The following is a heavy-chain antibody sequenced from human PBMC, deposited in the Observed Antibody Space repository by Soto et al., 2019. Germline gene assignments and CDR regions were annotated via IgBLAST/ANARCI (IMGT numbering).Heavy chain of an antibody. D-gene: IGHD3-22*01. CDR3: AGQTYYYDSSGYYPR. V-gene: IGHV4-31*03. J-gene: IGHJ4*02. Sequence: TLSLTFTVSGGSIISGGYYWSWIRQHPGKGLEWIGYIYYSGSTYYNPSLKSRVTISVDTSKNQFSLKLSSVTAADAAVYYCAGQTYYYDSSGYYPRWGQGTLVTVSS. CDR1: GGSIISGGYY. CDR2: IYYSGST.